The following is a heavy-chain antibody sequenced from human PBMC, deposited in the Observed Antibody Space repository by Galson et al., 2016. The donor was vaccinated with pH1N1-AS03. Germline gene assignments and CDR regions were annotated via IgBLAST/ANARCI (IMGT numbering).Heavy chain of an antibody. CDR1: GFTFSSYA. Sequence: SLRLSCAASGFTFSSYAMHWVRQAPGKGLEWVAVISYDGSDKYYVDSVKGRFTISKDNAKNSLSLQMSSLRVEDTAFYYCGGRDGWINDYWGQGILVTVSS. J-gene: IGHJ4*02. D-gene: IGHD2-2*03. V-gene: IGHV3-30*07. CDR3: GGRDGWINDY. CDR2: ISYDGSDK.